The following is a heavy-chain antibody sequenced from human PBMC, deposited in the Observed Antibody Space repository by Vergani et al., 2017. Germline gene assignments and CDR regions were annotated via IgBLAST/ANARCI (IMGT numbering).Heavy chain of an antibody. CDR1: GFSLSNARMG. D-gene: IGHD2-2*01. CDR3: AHRRFSSTSCYFDY. V-gene: IGHV2-5*08. Sequence: QVTLKESGPVLVKPTETLTLTCTVSGFSLSNARMGVSWIRQPPGKALEWLALIYWNDDKRYSPSLKSRLTITKDTSKNQVVLTMTNMDPVDTATYYCAHRRFSSTSCYFDYWGQGTLVTVSS. CDR2: IYWNDDK. J-gene: IGHJ4*02.